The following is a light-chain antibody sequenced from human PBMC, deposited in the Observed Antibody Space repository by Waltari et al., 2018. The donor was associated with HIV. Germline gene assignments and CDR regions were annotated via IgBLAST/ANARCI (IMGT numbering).Light chain of an antibody. Sequence: QSALTQPASVSGSPGQSITISCTGTSSDVGGYNLVSWYQQNPGKAPKLMIYEVSKRPSGVSNRFSGSKSGNTASLTISGLQAEDEADYYCCAYAGSPTYVIFGGGTKLTVL. J-gene: IGLJ2*01. V-gene: IGLV2-23*02. CDR3: CAYAGSPTYVI. CDR2: EVS. CDR1: SSDVGGYNL.